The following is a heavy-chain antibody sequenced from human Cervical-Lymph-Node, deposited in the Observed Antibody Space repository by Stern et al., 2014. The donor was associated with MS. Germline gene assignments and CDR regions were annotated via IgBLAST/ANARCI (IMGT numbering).Heavy chain of an antibody. V-gene: IGHV3-23*04. CDR2: ISGNAGTT. Sequence: DQLVQSGGDFVQPGGSLRLSCAASGFTFRSYVMNWVRQAPGKGLEWVSGISGNAGTTYYAESVKGRFTVSRDNSKNTLYLQLNRLRAEDTAVYYCAKVAETVAGFYFDYWGQGTLVTVSS. CDR1: GFTFRSYV. J-gene: IGHJ4*02. D-gene: IGHD6-19*01. CDR3: AKVAETVAGFYFDY.